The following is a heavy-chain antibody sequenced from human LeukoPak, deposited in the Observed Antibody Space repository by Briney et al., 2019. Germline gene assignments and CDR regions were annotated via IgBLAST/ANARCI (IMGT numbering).Heavy chain of an antibody. Sequence: SETLSLTCTVSGGSISSYYWSWIRQPLGKGLEWIGYIYYSGSTNYNPSLKSRVTISVDTSKNQFSLKLSSVTAADTAVYYCARGVFWSGYYYYYYMDVWSKGTTVTVSS. CDR2: IYYSGST. CDR1: GGSISSYY. D-gene: IGHD3-3*01. CDR3: ARGVFWSGYYYYYYMDV. V-gene: IGHV4-59*01. J-gene: IGHJ6*03.